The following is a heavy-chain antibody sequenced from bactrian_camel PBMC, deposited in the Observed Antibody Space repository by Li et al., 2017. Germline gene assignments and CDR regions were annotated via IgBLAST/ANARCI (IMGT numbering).Heavy chain of an antibody. V-gene: IGHV3S54*01. CDR2: IYPGDGST. CDR1: DRVYIDRC. D-gene: IGHD1*01. J-gene: IGHJ4*01. Sequence: QLVESGGGSVQAGGSLRLSCATSDRVYIDRCFGWFRQTPGSEREAVAVIYPGDGSTDYTDTVKGRFAISLDNAKNMLYLQLNNLKLEDTALYSCAKGAFSTADGVGHRVRGQGTQVTVS.